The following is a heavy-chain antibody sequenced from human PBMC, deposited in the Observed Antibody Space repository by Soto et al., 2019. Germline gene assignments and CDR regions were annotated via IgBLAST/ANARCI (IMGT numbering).Heavy chain of an antibody. D-gene: IGHD3-10*01. V-gene: IGHV4-59*08. CDR3: ARQGPELLWFGELCV. CDR1: GGSIYTYY. Sequence: SETLSLTCNVSGGSIYTYYWNWIRQSPGKGLEWIGYISDGGSTNYNPSLESRVTISVDTSKKQVSLKLSSVTAADTAVYYCARQGPELLWFGELCVWGQGTTVTVSS. J-gene: IGHJ6*02. CDR2: ISDGGST.